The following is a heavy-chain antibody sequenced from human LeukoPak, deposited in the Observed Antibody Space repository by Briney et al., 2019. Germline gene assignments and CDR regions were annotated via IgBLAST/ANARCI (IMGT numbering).Heavy chain of an antibody. CDR3: ARQYSSSWYLDAFDI. J-gene: IGHJ3*02. D-gene: IGHD6-13*01. V-gene: IGHV5-51*01. CDR2: IYPGDSDT. Sequence: GEPLKISCTGSGYSFTSFWIGWVRQMPGKGLEWMGIIYPGDSDTRYSPSFQGQVTISADESISTAYLQWSSLKASDTAMYYCARQYSSSWYLDAFDIWGQGTMVTVSS. CDR1: GYSFTSFW.